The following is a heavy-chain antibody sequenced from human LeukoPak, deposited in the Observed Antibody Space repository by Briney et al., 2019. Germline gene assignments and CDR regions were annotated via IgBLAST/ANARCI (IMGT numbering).Heavy chain of an antibody. CDR1: GGSISSGSYY. CDR2: IYTSGST. V-gene: IGHV4-61*02. J-gene: IGHJ4*02. D-gene: IGHD1/OR15-1a*01. CDR3: ARVGEHYYFDF. Sequence: SETLSLTCTVSGGSISSGSYYWSWIRQPAGKGLEWIGRIYTSGSTNYNPSLKSRVTLLVDKSKNLLSLKLNSVTAADTAVYYCARVGEHYYFDFWGQGTLVTVSS.